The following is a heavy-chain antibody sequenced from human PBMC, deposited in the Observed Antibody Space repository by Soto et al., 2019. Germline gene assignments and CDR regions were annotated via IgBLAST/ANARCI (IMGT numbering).Heavy chain of an antibody. J-gene: IGHJ4*02. Sequence: PGGSLRLSCAASGSTFSDHYMDWVRQAPGKGLEWVGRTRSKANNYITEYAASVKGRFTISRDDSKNSVFLQMDSLRTDDTAVYYCATASGGVTTFGGWLFWGQGTLVTVSS. V-gene: IGHV3-72*01. CDR2: TRSKANNYIT. CDR1: GSTFSDHY. D-gene: IGHD3-16*01. CDR3: ATASGGVTTFGGWLF.